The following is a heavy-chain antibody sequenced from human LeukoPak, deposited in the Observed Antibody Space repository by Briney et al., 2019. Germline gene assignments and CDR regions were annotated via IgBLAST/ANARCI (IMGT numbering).Heavy chain of an antibody. CDR1: GGSISSGTFY. CDR3: ASQDIVVVPAAYDAFDI. V-gene: IGHV4-39*01. Sequence: SETLSLTCTVSGGSISSGTFYWGWIRQPPGKGLEWIGSIYYSGSTYYNPSLKSRVTISVDTSKNQFSLKLSSVTAADTAVYYCASQDIVVVPAAYDAFDIWGQGTMVTVSP. CDR2: IYYSGST. J-gene: IGHJ3*02. D-gene: IGHD2-2*01.